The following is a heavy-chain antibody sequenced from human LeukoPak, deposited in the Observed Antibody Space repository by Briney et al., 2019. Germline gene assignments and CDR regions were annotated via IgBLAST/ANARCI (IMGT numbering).Heavy chain of an antibody. CDR2: ISSSGGTI. CDR1: GFTFSDYY. J-gene: IGHJ4*02. Sequence: GGSLRLSCAASGFTFSDYYMSWIRQAPGKGLEWVSYISSSGGTIYYADSVKGRFTISRDNAKNSLYLQMNSLRAEDTAVYYCARVRMTTVTVYYFDYWGQGTLVTVSS. CDR3: ARVRMTTVTVYYFDY. V-gene: IGHV3-11*04. D-gene: IGHD4-17*01.